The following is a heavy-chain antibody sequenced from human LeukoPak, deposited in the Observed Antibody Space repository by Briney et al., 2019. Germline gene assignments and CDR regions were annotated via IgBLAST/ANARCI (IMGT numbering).Heavy chain of an antibody. J-gene: IGHJ4*02. V-gene: IGHV4-34*01. D-gene: IGHD3-22*01. CDR1: GGSFSGYY. CDR3: ARGIYDSSGYYYVNDY. Sequence: SETLSLTCAVYGGSFSGYYWSWIRQPPGKGLEWIGEINHSGSTNYNPSLKSRVTISVDTSKNQFSLKLSSVTAADTAVYYCARGIYDSSGYYYVNDYWGQGTLVTVSS. CDR2: INHSGST.